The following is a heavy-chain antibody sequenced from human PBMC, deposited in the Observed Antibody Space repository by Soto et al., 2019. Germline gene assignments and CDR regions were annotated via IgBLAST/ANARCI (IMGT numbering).Heavy chain of an antibody. Sequence: QVQLQESGPGLVKPSQTLSLTCTVSGGSISSGGYYWSWIRQHPGKGLEWIGYIYYSGSTYYNPSLKSRVTRSVDTSKNQFSLKLSSVTAADTAVYYCARVRYYGGNSPVLGFDYWGQGTLVTVSS. J-gene: IGHJ4*02. V-gene: IGHV4-31*03. CDR3: ARVRYYGGNSPVLGFDY. CDR2: IYYSGST. D-gene: IGHD4-17*01. CDR1: GGSISSGGYY.